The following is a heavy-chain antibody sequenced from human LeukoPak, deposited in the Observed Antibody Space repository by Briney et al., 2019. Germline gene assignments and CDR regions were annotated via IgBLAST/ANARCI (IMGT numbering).Heavy chain of an antibody. J-gene: IGHJ5*02. D-gene: IGHD2-8*02. CDR1: GFTFSSYT. Sequence: GGSLRLSCAASGFTFSSYTMNWVRQAPGKGLEWVSSISSSSSYIYYADSVKGRFTISRDNAKNLLYLQMNSLRAEDTAVYYCATYPTGRFDPWGQGTLVTVSS. CDR2: ISSSSSYI. CDR3: ATYPTGRFDP. V-gene: IGHV3-21*01.